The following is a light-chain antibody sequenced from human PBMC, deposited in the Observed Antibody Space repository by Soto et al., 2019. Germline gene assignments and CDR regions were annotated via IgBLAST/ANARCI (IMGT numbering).Light chain of an antibody. CDR1: QSISSY. CDR2: DAS. CDR3: QQRSNWL. Sequence: EFVLTQSPATLSLSAVERATLSCRASQSISSYLAWYQQKPGQAPRLLIYDASNRATGIPARFSGSGSGTDFTLTISSLEPEDFGVYYCQQRSNWLFGPGTKVDIK. J-gene: IGKJ3*01. V-gene: IGKV3-11*01.